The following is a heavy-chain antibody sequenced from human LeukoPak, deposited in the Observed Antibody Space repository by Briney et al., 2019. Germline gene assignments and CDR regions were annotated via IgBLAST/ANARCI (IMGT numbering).Heavy chain of an antibody. J-gene: IGHJ4*02. Sequence: SETLSLTCTVSGGSISSYYWSWIRQPPGKGLEWIGYIYYSGSTNYNPSLKSRVTISVDTSKNQFSLKLSSVTAADTAVYYCARASFGYDSSGHDYWGQGTLVTVSS. CDR2: IYYSGST. D-gene: IGHD3-22*01. CDR3: ARASFGYDSSGHDY. CDR1: GGSISSYY. V-gene: IGHV4-59*08.